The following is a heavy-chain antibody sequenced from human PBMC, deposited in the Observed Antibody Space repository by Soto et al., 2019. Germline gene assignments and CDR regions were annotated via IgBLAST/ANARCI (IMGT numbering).Heavy chain of an antibody. CDR3: ARDGPYYYASRMDV. J-gene: IGHJ6*02. Sequence: EVQLVESGGGLVQPGGSLRLSCVASGIPVSSNYMTWVRQAPGKGLEWVSVLHSGGDTYYANSVKGRFTISRHDSTNTLFLQMNSLTAVDTAVYYCARDGPYYYASRMDVWGQGTTVTVSS. V-gene: IGHV3-53*04. D-gene: IGHD3-10*01. CDR1: GIPVSSNY. CDR2: LHSGGDT.